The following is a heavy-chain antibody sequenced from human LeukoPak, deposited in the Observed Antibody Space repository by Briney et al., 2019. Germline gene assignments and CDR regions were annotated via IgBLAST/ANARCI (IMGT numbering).Heavy chain of an antibody. CDR1: GCSISSGSYY. CDR2: IYTSGST. D-gene: IGHD3-22*01. Sequence: PSETLSLTCTVSGCSISSGSYYWSWIRQPAGKGLEWIGRIYTSGSTNYNPSLKSRVTISADTSRNQFSLKLSSVTAADTAVYYCARATYYYDSSGRTDAFDIWGQGTMVTVSS. CDR3: ARATYYYDSSGRTDAFDI. V-gene: IGHV4-61*02. J-gene: IGHJ3*02.